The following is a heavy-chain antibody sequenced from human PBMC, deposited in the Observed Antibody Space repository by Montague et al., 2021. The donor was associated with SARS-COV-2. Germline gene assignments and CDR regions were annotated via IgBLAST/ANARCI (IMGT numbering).Heavy chain of an antibody. CDR3: ARDIGGSTVTTGGFDY. V-gene: IGHV4-31*03. J-gene: IGHJ4*02. D-gene: IGHD4-17*01. Sequence: TLSLTCTVSGGSISSGGCYWSWIRQHPGKGLEWIGYIYYSGSTYYNPSLKSRVTISVDTSKNQFSLKLSSVTAADTAVYYCARDIGGSTVTTGGFDYWGQGTLVTVSS. CDR2: IYYSGST. CDR1: GGSISSGGCY.